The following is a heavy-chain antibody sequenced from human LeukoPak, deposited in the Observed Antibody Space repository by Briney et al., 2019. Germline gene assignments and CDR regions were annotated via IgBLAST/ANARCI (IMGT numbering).Heavy chain of an antibody. CDR3: ARLMVYAGLGLDYFDY. V-gene: IGHV4-38-2*01. Sequence: SETLSLTCAVSDYSISSGYYWGWIRQPPGKGLEWIGSIYHSGSTYYNPSLKSRVTISVDTSKNQFSLKLSSVTAADTAVYYCARLMVYAGLGLDYFDYWGQGTLVTVSS. CDR1: DYSISSGYY. J-gene: IGHJ4*02. D-gene: IGHD2-8*01. CDR2: IYHSGST.